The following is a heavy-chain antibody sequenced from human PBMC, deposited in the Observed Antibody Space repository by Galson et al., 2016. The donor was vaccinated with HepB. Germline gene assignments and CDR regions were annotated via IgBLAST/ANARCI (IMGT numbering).Heavy chain of an antibody. CDR2: ISSNGDFI. CDR1: GISFSTFS. Sequence: SLRLPCAASGISFSTFSMNWVRQAPGQGLEWLSSISSNGDFINYADSVKGRFPISGDNADNSLFLHMSSLRAEDTAIYYCARDNSHCGRTSCIPTYRYFDLWGQGTLVTVSS. D-gene: IGHD2-2*01. V-gene: IGHV3-21*01. J-gene: IGHJ1*01. CDR3: ARDNSHCGRTSCIPTYRYFDL.